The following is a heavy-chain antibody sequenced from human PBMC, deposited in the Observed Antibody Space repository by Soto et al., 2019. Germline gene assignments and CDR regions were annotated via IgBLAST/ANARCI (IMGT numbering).Heavy chain of an antibody. CDR1: GGTFSSYV. D-gene: IGHD2-15*01. Sequence: QVQLVQSGAEVKKPGSSVKVSCKASGGTFSSYVINWVRQAPGEGLEWMGGIIPIFGTTNYAQKFQGRATMAAGASTRTAYMDLIGLRSEDTAVYYCAGGGVVVDLRVKYDYGLDAWGQGTTVTVSS. CDR3: AGGGVVVDLRVKYDYGLDA. J-gene: IGHJ6*02. CDR2: IIPIFGTT. V-gene: IGHV1-69*12.